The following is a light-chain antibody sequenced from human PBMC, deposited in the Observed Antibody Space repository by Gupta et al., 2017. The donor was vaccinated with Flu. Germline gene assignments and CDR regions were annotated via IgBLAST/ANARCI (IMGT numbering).Light chain of an antibody. J-gene: IGLJ2*01. V-gene: IGLV3-19*01. CDR2: AKN. CDR3: NSRDSTDNHQAV. Sequence: SSELTQDSAVSVALGQTVRITCQGDSLRNSYASWYQQTPGQAPVLVIYAKNIRPSGIPDRFSVSSSGNSASLTITWAQAEAEADYYCNSRDSTDNHQAVFGGGTKLTVL. CDR1: SLRNSY.